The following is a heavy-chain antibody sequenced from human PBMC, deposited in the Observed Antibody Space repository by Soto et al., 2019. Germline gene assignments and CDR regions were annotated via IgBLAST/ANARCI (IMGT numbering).Heavy chain of an antibody. J-gene: IGHJ6*02. CDR3: ARDSSPYDYGGYLYYYGMDV. D-gene: IGHD4-17*01. V-gene: IGHV4-34*01. Sequence: SETLSLTCAVYNGSFSGYYWTWIRQPPGKGLEWIGEINHSGSTNYNPSLKSRATISVDTSKNQFSLKLSSVTAADTAVYYCARDSSPYDYGGYLYYYGMDVWGQGTTVTVSS. CDR1: NGSFSGYY. CDR2: INHSGST.